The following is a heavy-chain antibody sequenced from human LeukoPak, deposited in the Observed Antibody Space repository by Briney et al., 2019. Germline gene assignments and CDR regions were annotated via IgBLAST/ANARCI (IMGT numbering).Heavy chain of an antibody. CDR1: GFTFSSFA. CDR2: ISFDGRNK. V-gene: IGHV3-30*04. CDR3: ARDGVVVVGTQDYYSYMDV. J-gene: IGHJ6*03. Sequence: PGGSLGLSCAASGFTFSSFAMHWVRQAPGKGLEWVSVISFDGRNKNYADSVEGRFTFSRDNSKNTLYLQMNSLRIEDTAVYYCARDGVVVVGTQDYYSYMDVWGKGTTVTVSS. D-gene: IGHD2-21*01.